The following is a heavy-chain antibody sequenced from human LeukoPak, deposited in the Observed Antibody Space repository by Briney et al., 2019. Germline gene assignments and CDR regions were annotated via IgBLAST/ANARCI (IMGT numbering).Heavy chain of an antibody. D-gene: IGHD3-22*01. CDR3: ARDGGSSGYPHFDY. Sequence: GGSLRLSCAASGFTFSSYAMSWVRQAPGKGLEWVSAISGSGGSTYYADSVKGRFTISRDNAKNSLYLQMNSLRAEDTAVYYCARDGGSSGYPHFDYWGQGTLVTVSS. V-gene: IGHV3-23*01. J-gene: IGHJ4*02. CDR2: ISGSGGST. CDR1: GFTFSSYA.